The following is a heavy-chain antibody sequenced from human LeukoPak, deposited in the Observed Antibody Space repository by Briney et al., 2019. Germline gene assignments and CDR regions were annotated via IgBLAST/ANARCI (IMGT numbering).Heavy chain of an antibody. V-gene: IGHV3-11*04. Sequence: GGSLRLSCAASGFTFSGYYMSWIRQAPGKGLEWVSYIGSSGTTIYYADSVKLRFTISRHNAMNSLYLQMNSLRAEDTAVYYCARAQLTTVTLGYYFDYWGQGTLVTVSS. J-gene: IGHJ4*02. CDR2: IGSSGTTI. CDR1: GFTFSGYY. D-gene: IGHD4-17*01. CDR3: ARAQLTTVTLGYYFDY.